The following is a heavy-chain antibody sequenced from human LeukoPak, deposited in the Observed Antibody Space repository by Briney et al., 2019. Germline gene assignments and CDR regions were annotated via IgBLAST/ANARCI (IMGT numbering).Heavy chain of an antibody. J-gene: IGHJ4*02. D-gene: IGHD6-19*01. V-gene: IGHV3-74*01. Sequence: GGSLRLSCADSGFTFSSYWMHWVCQAPGKGLVWVSRINSDGSSTSYAGSVKGRFTISRDNAKNTLYLQMNSLRAEDTAVYYCARVSRTRGSSSGHDYWGQGTLVTVSS. CDR2: INSDGSST. CDR1: GFTFSSYW. CDR3: ARVSRTRGSSSGHDY.